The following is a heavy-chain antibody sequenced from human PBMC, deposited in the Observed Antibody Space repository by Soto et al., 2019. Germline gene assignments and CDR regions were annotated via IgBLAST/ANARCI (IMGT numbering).Heavy chain of an antibody. CDR1: GGSISSGGYS. CDR3: ARVPGP. J-gene: IGHJ5*02. Sequence: QLQLQESGSGLVKPSQTLSLTCAVSGGSISSGGYSWSWIRQPPGKGLEWIGYIYYSGSTYYNPSLKRRVTISVDRSKHQSSLTLSSVTAADAAVYYCARVPGPWGQGSLVTVSS. CDR2: IYYSGST. V-gene: IGHV4-30-2*01.